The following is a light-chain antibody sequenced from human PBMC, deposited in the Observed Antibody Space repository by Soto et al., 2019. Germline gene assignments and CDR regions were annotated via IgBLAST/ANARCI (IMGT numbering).Light chain of an antibody. J-gene: IGKJ4*01. Sequence: EIMMTQSPATLSVSPGERATLSCRADQNIYNNLAWYQQKPGQAPRLLIYHASSRATGIPARFSGSGSGTDFTLTITSLQSEDFAVYYCQQYNNWPLTFGGGTKVEIK. V-gene: IGKV3-15*01. CDR2: HAS. CDR1: QNIYNN. CDR3: QQYNNWPLT.